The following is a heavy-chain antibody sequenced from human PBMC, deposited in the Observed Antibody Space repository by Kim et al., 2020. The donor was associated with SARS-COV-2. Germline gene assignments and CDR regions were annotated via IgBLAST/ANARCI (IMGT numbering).Heavy chain of an antibody. V-gene: IGHV4-34*01. CDR1: GGSFSGYY. CDR2: INHSGST. CDR3: ARAGYTSSWYGVRGWFDP. Sequence: SETLSLTCAVYGGSFSGYYWSWIRQPPGKGLGWIGEINHSGSTNYNPCLKSRVTISVDTSKNQFSLKLSSVTAADTAVYYCARAGYTSSWYGVRGWFDPWGQGTLVTVSS. D-gene: IGHD6-13*01. J-gene: IGHJ5*02.